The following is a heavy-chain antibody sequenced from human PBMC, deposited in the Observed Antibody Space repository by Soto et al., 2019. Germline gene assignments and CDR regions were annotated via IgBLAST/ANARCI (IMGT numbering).Heavy chain of an antibody. D-gene: IGHD6-19*01. V-gene: IGHV4-59*01. CDR2: IYYSGST. Sequence: QVQLQESGPGLVKPSETLSLTCTVSGGSIAGYYWNWIRQPPGKGLEWIGYIYYSGSTDYNPSLKSRVTRSLDTPTNQFSLKLSSVTTADTAVYYCARVVAGYFDYWGQGTLVTVSS. CDR3: ARVVAGYFDY. J-gene: IGHJ4*02. CDR1: GGSIAGYY.